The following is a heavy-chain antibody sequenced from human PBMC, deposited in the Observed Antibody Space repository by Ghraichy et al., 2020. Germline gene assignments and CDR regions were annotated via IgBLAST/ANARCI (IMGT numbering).Heavy chain of an antibody. CDR1: GFTFSSYW. J-gene: IGHJ4*02. CDR2: INSDGSST. D-gene: IGHD3-3*01. V-gene: IGHV3-74*01. CDR3: ARDLQGDRDYDFEGN. Sequence: GGSLRLSCAASGFTFSSYWMHWVRQAPGKGPVWVSRINSDGSSTSYADSVKGRFTISRDNAKNTLYLQMNSLRAEDTAVYYCARDLQGDRDYDFEGNWGQGTLVTVSS.